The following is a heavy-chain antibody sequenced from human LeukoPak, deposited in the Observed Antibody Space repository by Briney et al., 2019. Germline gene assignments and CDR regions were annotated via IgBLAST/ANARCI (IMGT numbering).Heavy chain of an antibody. V-gene: IGHV1-2*02. CDR1: GYTFTGYY. Sequence: ASVKVSCKASGYTFTGYYMHWVRQAPGQGLEWVGWINPNSGGTNYAQKLQGRVTMTTDTSKSTAYMELRSLRSEDTAVYYCARDPYGEGEPDYWGQGTLVTVSS. CDR3: ARDPYGEGEPDY. D-gene: IGHD4-17*01. J-gene: IGHJ4*02. CDR2: INPNSGGT.